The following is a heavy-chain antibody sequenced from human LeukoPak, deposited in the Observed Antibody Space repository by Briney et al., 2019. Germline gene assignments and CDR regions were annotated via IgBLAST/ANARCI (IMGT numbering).Heavy chain of an antibody. J-gene: IGHJ3*02. D-gene: IGHD2-15*01. CDR2: IYPGDSDT. CDR1: GYSFTSYW. CDR3: ARRGLEGGLRSTWAFDI. V-gene: IGHV5-51*01. Sequence: GESLKISCRGSGYSFTSYWIGWVRQMPGKGLEWMGIIYPGDSDTRYSPSFQGQVTISADKSISTAYLQWSSLKASDTAMYYCARRGLEGGLRSTWAFDIWGQGTMVTVSS.